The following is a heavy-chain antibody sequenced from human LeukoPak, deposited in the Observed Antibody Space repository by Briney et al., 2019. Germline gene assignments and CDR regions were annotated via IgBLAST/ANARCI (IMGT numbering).Heavy chain of an antibody. Sequence: GASVKVSCKASGYTFTGYYMHWVRQAPGQGLEWMGWINPNSGGTNYAQKFQGRVTMTRDTSISTAYMELSRLRSDDTAVYYCARPASYYYYYMDVWGKGTTVTVSS. J-gene: IGHJ6*03. CDR1: GYTFTGYY. V-gene: IGHV1-2*02. CDR2: INPNSGGT. CDR3: ARPASYYYYYMDV.